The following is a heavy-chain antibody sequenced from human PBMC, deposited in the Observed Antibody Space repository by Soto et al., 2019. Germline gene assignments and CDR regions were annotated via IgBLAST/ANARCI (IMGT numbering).Heavy chain of an antibody. Sequence: SETLSLACAVYGGSVNGYYWNWIRQPPGKGLEWIGEINHTGGTHYNPSLKSRVTMSVDTSKNQFPLRWSSVTAADTAIYYCATRITVFGLLIPPFDPWGKGTQVTVSS. J-gene: IGHJ5*02. V-gene: IGHV4-34*01. D-gene: IGHD3-3*01. CDR2: INHTGGT. CDR1: GGSVNGYY. CDR3: ATRITVFGLLIPPFDP.